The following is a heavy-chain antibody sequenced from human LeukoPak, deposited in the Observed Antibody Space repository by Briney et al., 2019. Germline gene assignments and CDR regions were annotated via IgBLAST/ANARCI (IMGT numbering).Heavy chain of an antibody. Sequence: GGSLRLSCAASGFTVSSNYMSWVRQAPGKGLEWVSIIYSGGSTYNADSVKGRFTISRDNSNNTLYLQMNSLRAEDTAVYYCARDPNEYEAVHPFAHWGQGTLVTISS. CDR1: GFTVSSNY. D-gene: IGHD2-8*01. CDR3: ARDPNEYEAVHPFAH. CDR2: IYSGGST. V-gene: IGHV3-53*01. J-gene: IGHJ4*02.